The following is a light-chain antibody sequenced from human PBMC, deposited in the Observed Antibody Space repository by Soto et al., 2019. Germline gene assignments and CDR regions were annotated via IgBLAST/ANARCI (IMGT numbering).Light chain of an antibody. CDR1: QSISNW. V-gene: IGKV1-5*03. Sequence: DIHLTQSPSTLSASVGDRVTITCRASQSISNWLAWHQQKPGKVPKILIYKASTLKSGVPSRFSGSGSGTEFTLTISSLQPDDFATYYCQHYNSYSEAFGQGTKVDTK. J-gene: IGKJ1*01. CDR3: QHYNSYSEA. CDR2: KAS.